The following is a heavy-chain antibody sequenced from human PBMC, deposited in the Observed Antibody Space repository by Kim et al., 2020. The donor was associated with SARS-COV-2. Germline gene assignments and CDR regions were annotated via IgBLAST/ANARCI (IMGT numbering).Heavy chain of an antibody. CDR3: ARHLSDSSGYCYYYYYGMDV. D-gene: IGHD3-22*01. CDR1: GGSISSSSYY. J-gene: IGHJ6*02. CDR2: IYYSGST. Sequence: SETLSLTCTVSGGSISSSSYYWGWIRQPPGKGLEWIGSIYYSGSTYYNPSLKSRVTISVDTSKNQFSLKLSSVTAADTAVYYCARHLSDSSGYCYYYYYGMDVWGQGTTVTVSS. V-gene: IGHV4-39*01.